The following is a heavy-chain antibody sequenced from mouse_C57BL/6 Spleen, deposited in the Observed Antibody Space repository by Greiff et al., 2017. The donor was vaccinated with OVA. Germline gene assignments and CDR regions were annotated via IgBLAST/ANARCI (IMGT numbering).Heavy chain of an antibody. J-gene: IGHJ2*01. V-gene: IGHV1-26*01. D-gene: IGHD1-1*01. CDR3: AREEDYYGSSSYYFDY. CDR1: GYTFTDYY. CDR2: INPNNGGT. Sequence: EVQLQQSGPELVKPGASVKISCKASGYTFTDYYMNWVKQSHGKSLEWIGDINPNNGGTSYNQKFKGKATLTVDKSSSTAYMELRSLTSEDSAVYYCAREEDYYGSSSYYFDYWGQGTTLTVSS.